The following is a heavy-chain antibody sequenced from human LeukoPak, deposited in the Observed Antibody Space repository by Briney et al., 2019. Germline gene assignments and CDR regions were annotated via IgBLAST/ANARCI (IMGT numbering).Heavy chain of an antibody. CDR1: GGSFSGYY. J-gene: IGHJ4*02. D-gene: IGHD1-1*01. CDR3: ARGSLGPRLNV. CDR2: INHSGST. Sequence: SETLSLTCAVYGGSFSGYYWSWIRQPPGKGLERIGEINHSGSTNYNPSLKSRVSTSVDTSKNQFSLKLSSVTAADTAVYYCARGSLGPRLNVWGQGTLVTVSS. V-gene: IGHV4-34*01.